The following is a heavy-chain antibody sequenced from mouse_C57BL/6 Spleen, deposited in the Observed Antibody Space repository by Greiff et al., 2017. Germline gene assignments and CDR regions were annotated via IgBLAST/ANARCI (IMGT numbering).Heavy chain of an antibody. Sequence: QVQLQQPGAELVRPGSSVKLSCKASGYTFTSYWMHWVKQRPIQGLEWIGNIDPSDSETHYNQKFKDKATLTVDKSSSTAYMQLSSLTSEDSAVYNCAKYYYGTDDMDYWGQGTSVTVSS. CDR2: IDPSDSET. CDR3: AKYYYGTDDMDY. CDR1: GYTFTSYW. J-gene: IGHJ4*01. D-gene: IGHD1-1*02. V-gene: IGHV1-52*01.